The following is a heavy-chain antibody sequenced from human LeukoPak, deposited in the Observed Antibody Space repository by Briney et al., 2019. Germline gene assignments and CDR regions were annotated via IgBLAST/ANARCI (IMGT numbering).Heavy chain of an antibody. V-gene: IGHV3-33*06. D-gene: IGHD1-26*01. CDR1: GFTFSSYG. Sequence: PGRSLRLSCAASGFTFSSYGMHWVRQAPGKGLEWVAVIWYDGSNKYYADSVKGRFTIPRDNSKNTLYLQMNSLRAEDTAVYYCAKDRDGSYDRGPRDAFDIWGQGTMVTVSS. CDR3: AKDRDGSYDRGPRDAFDI. CDR2: IWYDGSNK. J-gene: IGHJ3*02.